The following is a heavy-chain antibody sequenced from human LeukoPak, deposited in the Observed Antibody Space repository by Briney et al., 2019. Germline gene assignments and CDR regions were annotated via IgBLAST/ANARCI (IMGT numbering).Heavy chain of an antibody. CDR3: AVWFGDHPRFDP. V-gene: IGHV4-39*01. Sequence: NPSETLSLTCTVSGGSIRSSSYYWGWIRQPPGKGLEWIGSIYYSGSTYYNPSLKSRVTISVDTSKNQFSLKLTSVTATDTAVYYCAVWFGDHPRFDPWGQGTLVTVSS. CDR2: IYYSGST. CDR1: GGSIRSSSYY. D-gene: IGHD3-10*01. J-gene: IGHJ5*02.